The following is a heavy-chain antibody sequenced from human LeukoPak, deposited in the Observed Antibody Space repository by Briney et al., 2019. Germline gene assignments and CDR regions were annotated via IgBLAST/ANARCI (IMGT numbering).Heavy chain of an antibody. CDR3: AREYCGGDCGGMDG. Sequence: GGSLRLSCAASGFSFGSYAMHWVCQAPDKGLEWVAAIWYDGSYKYYGDSVKGRFTISRDNSKNTLYLQMNSLRVEDTAMYYCAREYCGGDCGGMDGWGQGTTVTVS. V-gene: IGHV3-33*01. J-gene: IGHJ6*02. CDR2: IWYDGSYK. D-gene: IGHD2-21*02. CDR1: GFSFGSYA.